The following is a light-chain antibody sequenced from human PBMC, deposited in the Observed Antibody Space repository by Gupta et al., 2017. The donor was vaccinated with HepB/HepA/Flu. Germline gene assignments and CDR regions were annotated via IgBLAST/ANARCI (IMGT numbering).Light chain of an antibody. CDR3: QQYGSSPPIT. J-gene: IGKJ5*01. CDR2: CAS. V-gene: IGKV3-20*01. CDR1: QSVSSSY. Sequence: EIVLTQSPRTLSLSPGERATLSCRASQSVSSSYLAWYQQKPGQAPRLLIYCASSRATGIPDRFSGSGSGTDFTLTISRLEPEDFAVDYCQQYGSSPPITFGQGTRLEIK.